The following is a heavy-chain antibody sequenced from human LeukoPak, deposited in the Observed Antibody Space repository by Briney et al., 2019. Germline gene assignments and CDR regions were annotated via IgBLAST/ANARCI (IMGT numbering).Heavy chain of an antibody. Sequence: ASVKVSCKASGYTFTSYGISWVRQAPGQGLEWMGGIIPIFGTANYAQKFQGRVTITTDESTSTAYMELSSLRSEDTAVYCCARGFVLYYYYYMDVWGKGTTVTVSS. V-gene: IGHV1-69*05. CDR3: ARGFVLYYYYYMDV. CDR2: IIPIFGTA. D-gene: IGHD3-16*02. CDR1: GYTFTSYG. J-gene: IGHJ6*03.